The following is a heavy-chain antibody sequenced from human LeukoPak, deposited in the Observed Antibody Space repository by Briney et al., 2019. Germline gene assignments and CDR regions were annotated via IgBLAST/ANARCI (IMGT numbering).Heavy chain of an antibody. Sequence: LSGGSLRLSCAASGSTFSNYAMSWVRQAPGKGLEWVSAISGSGESTYYADSVKGRFTISRDNSKNTLYLQMSSLRAEDTAVYYCAKFTGSGNYYSSEYFQQWGQGTLVTVSS. V-gene: IGHV3-23*01. CDR3: AKFTGSGNYYSSEYFQQ. CDR2: ISGSGEST. CDR1: GSTFSNYA. J-gene: IGHJ1*01. D-gene: IGHD1-26*01.